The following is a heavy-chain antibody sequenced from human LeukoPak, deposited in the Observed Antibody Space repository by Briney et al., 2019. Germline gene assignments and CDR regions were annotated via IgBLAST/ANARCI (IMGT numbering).Heavy chain of an antibody. Sequence: PSETLSLTCTVSGGSISSYYWSWIRQPPGKGLEWIGYIYYSGSTNYNPSLKSRVTISVDMSKNHFSLNLSSVTAADTAVYYCASHVVTTWGDYFDYWGQGALVTVSS. D-gene: IGHD4-23*01. J-gene: IGHJ4*02. CDR2: IYYSGST. V-gene: IGHV4-59*08. CDR1: GGSISSYY. CDR3: ASHVVTTWGDYFDY.